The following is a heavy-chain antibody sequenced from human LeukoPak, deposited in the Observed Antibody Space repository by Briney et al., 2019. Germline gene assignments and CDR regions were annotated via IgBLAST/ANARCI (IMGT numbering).Heavy chain of an antibody. J-gene: IGHJ4*02. D-gene: IGHD3-22*01. CDR2: IIPIFGTA. CDR1: GGTFSSYA. V-gene: IGHV1-69*05. Sequence: GASVKVSCKASGGTFSSYAISWVRQAPGQGLEWMGGIIPIFGTANYAQKFQGRVTITTDESTSTAYMELSSVRSEDTAVYYCARENYYDSSGSHHPHFDYWGQGTLVTVSS. CDR3: ARENYYDSSGSHHPHFDY.